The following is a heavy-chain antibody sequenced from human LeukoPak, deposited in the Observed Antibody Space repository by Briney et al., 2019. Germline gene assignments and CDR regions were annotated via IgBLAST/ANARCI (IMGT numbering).Heavy chain of an antibody. J-gene: IGHJ4*02. CDR3: ARDGGFASGCSSTSCYTDY. CDR1: GYTFTSYA. Sequence: ASVKVSCKASGYTFTSYAMNWVRQAPGQGLEWMGWINTNTGNPTYAQGFTGRFVFSLDTSVSTAYLQISSLKAEDTAVYYCARDGGFASGCSSTSCYTDYWGQGTLVTVSS. D-gene: IGHD2-2*01. CDR2: INTNTGNP. V-gene: IGHV7-4-1*02.